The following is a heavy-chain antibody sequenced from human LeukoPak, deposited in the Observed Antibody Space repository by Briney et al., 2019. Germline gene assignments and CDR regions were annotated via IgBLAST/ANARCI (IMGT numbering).Heavy chain of an antibody. CDR3: ARAPCRDGYEIDY. CDR1: GGSISSGDYY. Sequence: SETLSLTCTVSGGSISSGDYYWSWIRQPPGKGLEWIGYIYYSGSTYYNPSLKSRVTISVDKSKNQFSLKLSSVTAADTAVYYCARAPCRDGYEIDYWGQGTLVTVSS. CDR2: IYYSGST. V-gene: IGHV4-30-4*01. D-gene: IGHD5-24*01. J-gene: IGHJ4*02.